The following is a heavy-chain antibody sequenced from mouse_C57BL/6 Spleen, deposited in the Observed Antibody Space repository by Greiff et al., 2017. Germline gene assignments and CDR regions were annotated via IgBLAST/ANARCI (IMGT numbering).Heavy chain of an antibody. D-gene: IGHD2-3*01. V-gene: IGHV1-39*01. CDR1: GYSFTDYN. CDR3: GKEKERYDGDFEY. J-gene: IGHJ2*01. CDR2: INPNYGTT. Sequence: EVQLVESGPELVKPGASVKISCTASGYSFTDYNMNWVKQSNGKSLEWIGVINPNYGTTSYNHKFKGKATLTVDQSSSTAYMPLNSLTSEDSSVCYCGKEKERYDGDFEYWCQGTTLTVAS.